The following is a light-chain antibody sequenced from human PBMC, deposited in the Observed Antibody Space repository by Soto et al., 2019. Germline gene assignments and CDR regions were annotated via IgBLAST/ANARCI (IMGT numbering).Light chain of an antibody. CDR2: AAS. CDR3: QQYYSYPPRT. Sequence: AIRMTQSPSSFSASTGDRVTITCRASQGISSYLAWYQQKPGKAPKLLIYAASTLQSGVPSRFSGSGSGTDFTLTTICLQSEDFATYYCQQYYSYPPRTFGQGTKVEIK. CDR1: QGISSY. V-gene: IGKV1-8*01. J-gene: IGKJ1*01.